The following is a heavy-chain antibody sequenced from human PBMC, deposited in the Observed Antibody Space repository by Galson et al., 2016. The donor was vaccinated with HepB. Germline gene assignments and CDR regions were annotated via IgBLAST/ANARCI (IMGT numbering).Heavy chain of an antibody. CDR1: GFTSSNYW. CDR3: ARDLGWWQQLQSDALDI. CDR2: IKQDETEK. J-gene: IGHJ3*02. Sequence: LRLSCAASGFTSSNYWMSWVRQAPGKGLEWVAHIKQDETEKYYVDSVKGRFTISRDNSTKSLYLQRNSLRAEDTAVYFCARDLGWWQQLQSDALDIWGQGTMVTVSS. D-gene: IGHD6-13*01. V-gene: IGHV3-7*01.